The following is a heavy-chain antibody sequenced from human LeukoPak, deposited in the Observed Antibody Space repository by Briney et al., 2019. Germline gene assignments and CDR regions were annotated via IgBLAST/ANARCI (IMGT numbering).Heavy chain of an antibody. Sequence: ASVKVSCKASGYFLTDYFMHWVRQAPGQGLEWMGRIHPNSGGTNYAQKFQGRVTMTRDTSINTAYMELSSLRSDDTAVYYCARGEYCSGGSCPYYYYGMDVWGQGTTVTVSS. CDR2: IHPNSGGT. CDR3: ARGEYCSGGSCPYYYYGMDV. J-gene: IGHJ6*02. D-gene: IGHD2-15*01. CDR1: GYFLTDYF. V-gene: IGHV1-2*06.